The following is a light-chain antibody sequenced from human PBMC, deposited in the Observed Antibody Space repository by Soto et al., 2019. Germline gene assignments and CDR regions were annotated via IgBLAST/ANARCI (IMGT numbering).Light chain of an antibody. Sequence: EIVMTQSPATLSASPGERVTLSCRASQSVNNNLAWYQQEPGQAPRLLMYSASTRATGIPARFSGSGSGTEFTLTISSLQSEDFAVYYYQQYNNWPRTFGQGTKVEIK. J-gene: IGKJ1*01. CDR1: QSVNNN. CDR2: SAS. CDR3: QQYNNWPRT. V-gene: IGKV3-15*01.